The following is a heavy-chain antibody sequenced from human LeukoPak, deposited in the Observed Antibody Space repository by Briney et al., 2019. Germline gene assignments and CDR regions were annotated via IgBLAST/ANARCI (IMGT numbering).Heavy chain of an antibody. CDR1: GFTFSSYV. J-gene: IGHJ6*04. V-gene: IGHV3-33*01. CDR3: ARDRDYGSGSYSLYYYYGMDV. D-gene: IGHD3-10*01. Sequence: GGSLRLSCAASGFTFSSYVMHWVRQAPGKGLEWVAVIWYDGSNKYYADSVKGRFTISRDNSKNRLYLQMNSLRAEDTAVYYCARDRDYGSGSYSLYYYYGMDVWGKGTTVTVSS. CDR2: IWYDGSNK.